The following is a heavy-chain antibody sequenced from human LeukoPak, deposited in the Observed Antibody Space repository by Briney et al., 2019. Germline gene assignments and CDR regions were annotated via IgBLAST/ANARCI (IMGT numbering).Heavy chain of an antibody. CDR1: GGSISSYY. J-gene: IGHJ1*01. V-gene: IGHV4-59*01. D-gene: IGHD6-13*01. Sequence: SETLSLTCTVSGGSISSYYWSWIRQPPGKGLEWIGYIYYSGSTNYNPSLKSRVTISVDTSKNQFSLKLSSVTAADTAVYYCARGTHLLIAAAVHEYFQHWGQGTLVTVSS. CDR2: IYYSGST. CDR3: ARGTHLLIAAAVHEYFQH.